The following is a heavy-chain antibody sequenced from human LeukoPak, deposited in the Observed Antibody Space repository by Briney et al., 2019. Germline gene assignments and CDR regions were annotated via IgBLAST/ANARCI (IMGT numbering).Heavy chain of an antibody. CDR2: INTDGRST. D-gene: IGHD4-17*01. V-gene: IGHV3-74*01. CDR1: GSTFSNYY. Sequence: GGSERLFCAASGSTFSNYYMHWVRRAPGKGLVWVSRINTDGRSTDYADSVKGRFTISRDNAKNTLYLQMNSLRAEDTAVYYCTREAGTTGAERLDYWGQGTRVTVSS. J-gene: IGHJ4*02. CDR3: TREAGTTGAERLDY.